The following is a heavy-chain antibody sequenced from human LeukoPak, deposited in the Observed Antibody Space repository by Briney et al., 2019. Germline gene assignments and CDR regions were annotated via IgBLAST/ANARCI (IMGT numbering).Heavy chain of an antibody. CDR1: GFTVSSNY. CDR3: ASSPQTTVTTSFQYYYYGMDV. V-gene: IGHV3-53*01. Sequence: GGSLRLSCAASGFTVSSNYMSWVRQAPGKGREWVSVIYSGGSTYYADSVKGRFTISRDNSKNTLYLQMNSLRAEDTAVYYCASSPQTTVTTSFQYYYYGMDVWGQGTTVTVSS. D-gene: IGHD4-17*01. J-gene: IGHJ6*02. CDR2: IYSGGST.